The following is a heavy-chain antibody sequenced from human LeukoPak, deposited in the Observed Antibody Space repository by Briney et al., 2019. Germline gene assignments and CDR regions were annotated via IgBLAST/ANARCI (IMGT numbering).Heavy chain of an antibody. V-gene: IGHV4-4*02. J-gene: IGHJ5*02. CDR3: AIAPITMVRENWFDP. Sequence: SETLSLTCAVSGGSISSSNWWSWVRQPPGKGLEWIGGIYHSGSTNYNPSLKSRVTISVDKSKNQFSLKLSSVTAADTAVYYCAIAPITMVRENWFDPWGQGTLVTVSS. D-gene: IGHD3-10*01. CDR2: IYHSGST. CDR1: GGSISSSNW.